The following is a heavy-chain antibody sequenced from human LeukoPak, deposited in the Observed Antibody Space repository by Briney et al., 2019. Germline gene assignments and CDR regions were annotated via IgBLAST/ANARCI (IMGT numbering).Heavy chain of an antibody. CDR1: GYTFTGYY. CDR3: ARVDSTIVVVPADDAFDI. V-gene: IGHV1-2*02. CDR2: INPNSGGT. Sequence: ASVKVSCKASGYTFTGYYMHWVRQAPGQGLEWMGWINPNSGGTNYAQKFQGRVTMTRDTSISTAYMELSRLRSDDTAVYYCARVDSTIVVVPADDAFDIWGQGTMVTVSS. J-gene: IGHJ3*02. D-gene: IGHD2-2*01.